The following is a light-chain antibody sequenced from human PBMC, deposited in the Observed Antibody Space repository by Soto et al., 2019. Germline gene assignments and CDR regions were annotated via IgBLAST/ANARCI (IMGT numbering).Light chain of an antibody. CDR2: GAS. V-gene: IGKV3-20*01. CDR1: QSIRDIH. Sequence: IVLTQSPSNLSLSSGGRATLSCRVSQSIRDIHLAWYQQKSGQAPRLLIFGASTRMTGIPDRFSGSGSGTDFTLTVSRLEPEDFAVYYCQHYGGSPWTFGQGTKVDIK. J-gene: IGKJ1*01. CDR3: QHYGGSPWT.